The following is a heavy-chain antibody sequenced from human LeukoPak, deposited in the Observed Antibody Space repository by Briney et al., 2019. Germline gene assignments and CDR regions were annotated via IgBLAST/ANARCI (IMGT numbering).Heavy chain of an antibody. V-gene: IGHV3-74*01. CDR2: INGDGSWT. Sequence: GGSLRLSCAASGNYWMHWVRQAPGKGLVWVSHINGDGSWTTYADSVKGRFTISRDNSKNTLYLQMNSLRAEDTAVYYCAKTRPLDSSSWSHGDYWGQGTLVTVSS. D-gene: IGHD6-13*01. J-gene: IGHJ4*02. CDR1: GNYW. CDR3: AKTRPLDSSSWSHGDY.